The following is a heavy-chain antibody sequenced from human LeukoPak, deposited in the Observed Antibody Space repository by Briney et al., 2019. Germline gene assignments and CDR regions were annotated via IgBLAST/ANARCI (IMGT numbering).Heavy chain of an antibody. J-gene: IGHJ4*02. V-gene: IGHV4-61*02. D-gene: IGHD6-19*01. CDR2: IYTSGST. CDR1: GGSISSGSYY. Sequence: SETLSLTCTVSGGSISSGSYYWSWIRQPAGKGLEWIGRIYTSGSTNYNPSLKSRVTISVDTSKNQFPLKLSSVTAADTAVYYCAREGIAVAAIFDYWGQGTLVTVSS. CDR3: AREGIAVAAIFDY.